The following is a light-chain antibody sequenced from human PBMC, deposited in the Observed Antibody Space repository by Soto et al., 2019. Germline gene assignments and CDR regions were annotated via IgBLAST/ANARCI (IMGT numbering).Light chain of an antibody. CDR2: DKS. J-gene: IGLJ3*02. CDR1: TGDLTSSHF. V-gene: IGLV7-46*01. Sequence: QAVVTQAPSLTVSPGRSVTLTCGPSTGDLTSSHFPYWYPQKPDHAPRALICDKSNTHFWTPARFSGSLLGGKAALTLSGAQPEDEAEYYCLLAYGSARVFGGGTKLTVL. CDR3: LLAYGSARV.